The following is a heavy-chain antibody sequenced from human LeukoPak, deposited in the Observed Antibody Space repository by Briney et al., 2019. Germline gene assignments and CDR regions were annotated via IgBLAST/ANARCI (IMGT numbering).Heavy chain of an antibody. V-gene: IGHV4-59*08. Sequence: SETLSLTCTVSGGSISSYYWSWIRQPPGKGLEWIGYIYYSGSTNYNPSLKSRVTISVDTSKNQFSLKLSSVTAVDTAVYYCARHESGREPWFDPWGQGTLVTVSS. CDR1: GGSISSYY. CDR3: ARHESGREPWFDP. J-gene: IGHJ5*02. CDR2: IYYSGST. D-gene: IGHD1-14*01.